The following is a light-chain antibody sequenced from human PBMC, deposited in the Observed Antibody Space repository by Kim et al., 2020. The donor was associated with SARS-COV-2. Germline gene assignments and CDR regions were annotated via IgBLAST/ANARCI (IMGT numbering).Light chain of an antibody. Sequence: QRITISCSGRSSNIGSNYVYWYQHLPGAAPKLLIYENYERPSGVPDRFSGSKSGTSASLAISGLRSEDEGDYYCAAWDDSLSGPWVFGGGTKVTVL. CDR2: ENY. V-gene: IGLV1-47*01. CDR1: SSNIGSNY. CDR3: AAWDDSLSGPWV. J-gene: IGLJ3*02.